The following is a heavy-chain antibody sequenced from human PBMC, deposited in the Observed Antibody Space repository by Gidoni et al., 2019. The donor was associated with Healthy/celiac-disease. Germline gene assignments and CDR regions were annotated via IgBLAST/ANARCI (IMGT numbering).Heavy chain of an antibody. Sequence: EVQLVESGGGLVQPGGSLRLSCAASGFTVSSNYMTWVRQAPGTGLEWVSLIYSGGSTYYADSVKGRFTISRDNSKNTLYLQMNSLRAEDTAVYYCARELDGYLPYWGQGTLVTVSS. CDR2: IYSGGST. CDR1: GFTVSSNY. CDR3: ARELDGYLPY. V-gene: IGHV3-66*01. D-gene: IGHD5-12*01. J-gene: IGHJ4*02.